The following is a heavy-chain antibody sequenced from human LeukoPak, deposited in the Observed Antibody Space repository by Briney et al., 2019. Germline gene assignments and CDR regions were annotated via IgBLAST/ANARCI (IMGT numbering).Heavy chain of an antibody. CDR2: ISSSSSYI. Sequence: PGGSLRLSCAASGFTFSSYSMNWVRQAPGKGLEWVSSISSSSSYIYYAHSVKGRFTISRDNAKNSLYLQMNSLRAEDTAVYYCARDQSTGYFDYWGQGTLVTVPS. CDR1: GFTFSSYS. CDR3: ARDQSTGYFDY. J-gene: IGHJ4*02. V-gene: IGHV3-21*01. D-gene: IGHD3-10*01.